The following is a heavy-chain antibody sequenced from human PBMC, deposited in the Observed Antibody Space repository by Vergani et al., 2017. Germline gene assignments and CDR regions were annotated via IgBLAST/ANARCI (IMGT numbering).Heavy chain of an antibody. CDR1: GGSISSGGYY. CDR3: ARAFRDGDYAPYYYYGMDV. J-gene: IGHJ6*02. Sequence: QVQLQVSGPGLVKPSQTLSLTCTVSGGSISSGGYYWSWIRQHPGKGLEWIGYIYYSGSTYYNPSLKSRVTISVDTSKNQFSLKLSSVTAADTAVYYCARAFRDGDYAPYYYYGMDVWGQGTTVTVSS. CDR2: IYYSGST. V-gene: IGHV4-31*03. D-gene: IGHD4-17*01.